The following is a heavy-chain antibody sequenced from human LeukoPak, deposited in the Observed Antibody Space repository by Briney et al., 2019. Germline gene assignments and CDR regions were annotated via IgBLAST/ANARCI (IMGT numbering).Heavy chain of an antibody. CDR3: ARDAEVTLDAFDI. J-gene: IGHJ3*02. CDR2: INHSGST. D-gene: IGHD5-18*01. CDR1: GGSFSGYY. V-gene: IGHV4-34*01. Sequence: SETLSLTCAVYGGSFSGYYWSWIRQPPGKGLEWIGEINHSGSTNYNPSLKSRVTISVDTSKNQFSLKLSSVTAADTAVYYCARDAEVTLDAFDIRGQGTMVTVSS.